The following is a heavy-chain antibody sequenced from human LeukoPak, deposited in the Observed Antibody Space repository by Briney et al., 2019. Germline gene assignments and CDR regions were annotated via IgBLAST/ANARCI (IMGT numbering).Heavy chain of an antibody. V-gene: IGHV3-23*01. J-gene: IGHJ5*02. Sequence: GGSLRLSCTASGFTLSSYEMSWIRQAPGKGLEWVSSIDYSGGSTHYADSVMGRFTISRDNSKNTLYLQLNSLSADDTAVYYCARDPIHATVTTLSWFDPWGQGTLVTVSS. CDR2: IDYSGGST. CDR3: ARDPIHATVTTLSWFDP. D-gene: IGHD4-17*01. CDR1: GFTLSSYE.